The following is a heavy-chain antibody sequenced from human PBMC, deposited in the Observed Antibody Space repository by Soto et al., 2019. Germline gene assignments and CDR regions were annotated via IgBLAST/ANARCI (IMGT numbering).Heavy chain of an antibody. CDR3: ARVTPGNNLYYFSGLDF. J-gene: IGHJ6*02. D-gene: IGHD1-1*01. Sequence: GGSLRLSCVASGFSFDTYGIHWVRQAPGKGLQWVALISYEGSNTYYADSVRGRFTISRDNSKNTLYLQMNTLRPEDTGLYYCARVTPGNNLYYFSGLDFWGQGTSVTVSS. CDR2: ISYEGSNT. CDR1: GFSFDTYG. V-gene: IGHV3-30-3*01.